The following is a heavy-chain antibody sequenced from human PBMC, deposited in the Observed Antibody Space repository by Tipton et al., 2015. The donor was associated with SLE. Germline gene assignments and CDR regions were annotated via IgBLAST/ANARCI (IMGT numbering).Heavy chain of an antibody. CDR1: GFTFGDYA. CDR3: ASSSGDPAFDI. V-gene: IGHV3-23*01. D-gene: IGHD6-19*01. CDR2: ISGSGVTT. J-gene: IGHJ3*02. Sequence: GSLRLSCTASGFTFGDYAMSWVRQAPGKGLEWVSTISGSGVTTFYADSVKGRFTISRDNSKNTLYLQMNSLRAEDTAVYYCASSSGDPAFDIWGQGTMVTVSS.